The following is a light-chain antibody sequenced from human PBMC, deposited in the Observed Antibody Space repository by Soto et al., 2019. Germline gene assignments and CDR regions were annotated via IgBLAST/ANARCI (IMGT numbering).Light chain of an antibody. CDR3: RHYINSQWT. Sequence: EIVLTQSPGTLSLSPGERATLSCRPSQSVSSTYLDWYQQKPGQAPRLLIYAASSRATGIPDRFSGGASATDFTLTMSRREHEDFAVYYCRHYINSQWTFGQGTKVEIK. CDR2: AAS. CDR1: QSVSSTY. J-gene: IGKJ1*01. V-gene: IGKV3-20*01.